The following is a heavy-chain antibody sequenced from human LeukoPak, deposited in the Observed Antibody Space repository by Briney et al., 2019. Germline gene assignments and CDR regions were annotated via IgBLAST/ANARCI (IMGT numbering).Heavy chain of an antibody. D-gene: IGHD4-17*01. J-gene: IGHJ3*02. CDR1: GFTFRDFA. V-gene: IGHV3-23*01. Sequence: AGGSLRLSCAASGFTFRDFAMMWVRQAPGRGLEWVSAIRASGDLRFYAESVKGRFTVSRDNSKNTLYLQMNSLRAADTAVYYCARDPNGDYIGAFDMCGQGTKVIVSS. CDR3: ARDPNGDYIGAFDM. CDR2: IRASGDLR.